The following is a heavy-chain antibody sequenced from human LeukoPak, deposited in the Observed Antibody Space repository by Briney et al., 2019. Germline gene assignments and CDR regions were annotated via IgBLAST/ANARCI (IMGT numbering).Heavy chain of an antibody. CDR1: GYTLTGYY. V-gene: IGHV1-2*02. J-gene: IGHJ5*02. CDR3: ARVGNSSANWFDP. D-gene: IGHD4-23*01. CDR2: INPNSGGT. Sequence: ASVKVSCKASGYTLTGYYMHWVRQAPGQGLEWMGWINPNSGGTNYAQKFQGRVTMTRDTSISTVYMELSSLRSEDTAVYYCARVGNSSANWFDPWGQGTLVTVSS.